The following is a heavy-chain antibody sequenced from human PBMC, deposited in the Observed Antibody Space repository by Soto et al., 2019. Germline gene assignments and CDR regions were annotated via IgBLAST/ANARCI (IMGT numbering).Heavy chain of an antibody. J-gene: IGHJ4*02. V-gene: IGHV4-59*08. CDR1: GGSINSYF. CDR3: ARYYCSSANCYYFDD. Sequence: SETLSLTCTVSGGSINSYFWSWIRQPPGKGLEWIGYAYYTGSTAYNPSLKSRVTISVDTSKNQFSLKLSSVTAADTAVYFCARYYCSSANCYYFDDWSQGTLVTVSS. CDR2: AYYTGST. D-gene: IGHD2-2*01.